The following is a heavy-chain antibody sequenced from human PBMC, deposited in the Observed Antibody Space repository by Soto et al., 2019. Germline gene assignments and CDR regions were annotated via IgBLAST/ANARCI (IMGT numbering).Heavy chain of an antibody. J-gene: IGHJ3*02. CDR1: GCTFTSYD. CDR2: MNPNSGNT. D-gene: IGHD3-9*01. Sequence: GASVKVSCKASGCTFTSYDINWVRQATGQGLEWMGWMNPNSGNTGYAQKFQGRVTMTRNTSISTAYMELSSLRSEDTAVYYCARRELRYFDWLLTDPDAFDIWGQGTMVTVSS. V-gene: IGHV1-8*01. CDR3: ARRELRYFDWLLTDPDAFDI.